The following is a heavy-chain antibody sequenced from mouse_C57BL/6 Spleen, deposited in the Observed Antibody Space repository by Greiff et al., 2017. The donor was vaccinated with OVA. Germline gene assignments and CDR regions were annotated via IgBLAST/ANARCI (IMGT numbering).Heavy chain of an antibody. V-gene: IGHV1-67*01. D-gene: IGHD1-1*01. CDR2: ISTYYGDA. CDR3: PDYFWYFDV. Sequence: QVQLQQSGPELVRPGVSVKISCKGSGYTFTDYAMHWVKQSHAKSLEWIGVISTYYGDASYNQKFKDKATMTVDESSSTAYMELARLTSEDSAVYYFPDYFWYFDVWGTGTTVTVSS. J-gene: IGHJ1*03. CDR1: GYTFTDYA.